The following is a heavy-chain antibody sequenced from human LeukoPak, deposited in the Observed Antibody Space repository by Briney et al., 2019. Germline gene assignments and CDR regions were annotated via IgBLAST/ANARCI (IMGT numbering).Heavy chain of an antibody. D-gene: IGHD6-19*01. V-gene: IGHV3-53*01. CDR1: GFTVSSNY. Sequence: GGSLRLSCAASGFTVSSNYMSWVRQAPGKGLEWVSVIYSGGSTYYADSVKGRFTISRDNSKNTLYLQMNSLRAEDTAVYYCARDPGLYSNGWEYYFDSWGQGTLVTVSS. CDR3: ARDPGLYSNGWEYYFDS. J-gene: IGHJ4*02. CDR2: IYSGGST.